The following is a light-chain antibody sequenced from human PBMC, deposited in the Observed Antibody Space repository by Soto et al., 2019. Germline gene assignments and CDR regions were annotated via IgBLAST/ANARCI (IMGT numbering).Light chain of an antibody. CDR3: QQYNNWL. CDR2: GAS. CDR1: QSVSSN. Sequence: EIVMTQSPATLSVSPGERATLSCRASQSVSSNLAWYQQKPGQAPRLLIYGASTRATGIPARFSGSGSGTEFTLTISSLQSEDFGVYYCQQYNNWLFGQGTRLEIK. V-gene: IGKV3-15*01. J-gene: IGKJ5*01.